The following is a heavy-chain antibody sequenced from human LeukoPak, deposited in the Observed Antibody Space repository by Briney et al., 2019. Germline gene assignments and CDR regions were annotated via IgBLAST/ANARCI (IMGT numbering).Heavy chain of an antibody. CDR1: GFTFSSYW. D-gene: IGHD6-6*01. CDR2: INSDGSST. V-gene: IGHV3-74*01. CDR3: VTRMSSSSLLDY. Sequence: GGSLRLSCAASGFTFSSYWMHWVRQAPGKGLVRVSRINSDGSSTSYADSVKGRFTISRDNAKNTLYLQMNSLRAEDTAVYYCVTRMSSSSLLDYWGRGTLVTVSS. J-gene: IGHJ4*02.